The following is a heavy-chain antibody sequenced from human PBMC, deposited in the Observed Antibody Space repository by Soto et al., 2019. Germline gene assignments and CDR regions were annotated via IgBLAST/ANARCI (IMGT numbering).Heavy chain of an antibody. CDR1: GGSISSYY. CDR3: AREGAAVADTFYYYYGMAV. D-gene: IGHD6-19*01. J-gene: IGHJ6*02. V-gene: IGHV4-4*07. Sequence: SETLSLTCTVSGGSISSYYWSWIRQPAGKGLEWIGRIYTSGSTNYNPSLKSRVTMSVDTSKNQFSLKLSSVTAADTAVYYCAREGAAVADTFYYYYGMAVWGQGTTVTVSS. CDR2: IYTSGST.